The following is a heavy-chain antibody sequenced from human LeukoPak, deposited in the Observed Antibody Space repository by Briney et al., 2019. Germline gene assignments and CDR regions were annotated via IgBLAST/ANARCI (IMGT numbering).Heavy chain of an antibody. CDR3: ARLRYSSRYFDY. CDR2: IRYDGSDK. D-gene: IGHD6-19*01. V-gene: IGHV3-30*02. CDR1: GFTFSSYG. J-gene: IGHJ4*02. Sequence: GGSLRLSCAASGFTFSSYGMHWVRQAPGKGLEWVAFIRYDGSDKYYADSVKGRFTISRDNSKTTLYLQMNSLRAEDTAVYYCARLRYSSRYFDYWGQGTLVTVSS.